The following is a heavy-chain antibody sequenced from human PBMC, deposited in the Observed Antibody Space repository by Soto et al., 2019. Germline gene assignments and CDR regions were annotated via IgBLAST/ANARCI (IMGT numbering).Heavy chain of an antibody. CDR3: ASGWFGEFVYYFDY. Sequence: SETLSLTCAVSGGSISSGGYSWSWLRQPPGKGLEWIGYIFHSGSTYYNPSLKSRVTISVDTSKNQLSLKLSSVTAADTAAYYCASGWFGEFVYYFDYWGQGTLVTVSS. D-gene: IGHD3-10*01. V-gene: IGHV4-30-2*05. CDR2: IFHSGST. CDR1: GGSISSGGYS. J-gene: IGHJ4*02.